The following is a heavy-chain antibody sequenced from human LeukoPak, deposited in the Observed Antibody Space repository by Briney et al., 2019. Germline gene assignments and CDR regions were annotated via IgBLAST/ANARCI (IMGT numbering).Heavy chain of an antibody. D-gene: IGHD6-19*01. Sequence: SETLSLTCTVSGGSMSIDTYFWGWIRQPPGKGLEWIGIISYSGSTFYNPSLKSGVTIRVDTSKNQFSLKLNSVTAADTAVYYCARAKYSSGGNWFDPWGQGTLVTVSS. J-gene: IGHJ5*02. CDR2: ISYSGST. CDR3: ARAKYSSGGNWFDP. CDR1: GGSMSIDTYF. V-gene: IGHV4-39*07.